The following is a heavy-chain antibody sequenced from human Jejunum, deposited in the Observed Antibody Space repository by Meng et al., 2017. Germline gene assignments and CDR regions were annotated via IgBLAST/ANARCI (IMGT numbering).Heavy chain of an antibody. V-gene: IGHV4-61*08. J-gene: IGHJ4*02. CDR3: ARDYWGSLDY. D-gene: IGHD3-16*01. Sequence: VRVQVSGTGLVRASETPSLTCTVSRGSVSRPDYQWGWIRQPPGKGLEWIGYAGANFQSGTNHNPSLKSRVTISLDTSKNQFSLKLTSVNAADTAVYYCARDYWGSLDYWGQGILVTVSS. CDR1: RGSVSRPDYQ. CDR2: AGANFQSGT.